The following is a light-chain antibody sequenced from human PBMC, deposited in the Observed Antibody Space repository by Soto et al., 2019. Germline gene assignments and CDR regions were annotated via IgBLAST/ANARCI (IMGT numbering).Light chain of an antibody. CDR3: QQYNNWPIT. CDR2: ATS. J-gene: IGKJ1*01. CDR1: HRVSSY. Sequence: MMQPSAATVSLSPEERTTLSGMASHRVSSYLAWYQQKPGQAPRLLIYATSTRATGIPARFSGSGSGTDFTLTISSLQPEDFAVYYCQQYNNWPITFGQGTKVDI. V-gene: IGKV3D-15*01.